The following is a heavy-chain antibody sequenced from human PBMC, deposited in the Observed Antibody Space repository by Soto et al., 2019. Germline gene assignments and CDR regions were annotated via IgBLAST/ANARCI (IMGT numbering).Heavy chain of an antibody. CDR3: AKGGNLSHFDY. CDR2: ISSRGDDT. CDR1: GLTFANYA. D-gene: IGHD2-15*01. Sequence: EVQLLESGGGLAQPGGSLRLSCAASGLTFANYAMTWVRQAPGRGLEWVATISSRGDDTFYADSVKGRVTLSRDNSKNTHWLQMNSLRAEDTAVFYCAKGGNLSHFDYWGQGALVTVSS. V-gene: IGHV3-23*01. J-gene: IGHJ4*02.